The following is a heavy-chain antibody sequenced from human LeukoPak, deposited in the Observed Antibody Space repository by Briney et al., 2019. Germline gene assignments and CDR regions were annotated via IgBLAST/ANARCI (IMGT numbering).Heavy chain of an antibody. CDR3: ARHTTILWFGELADY. CDR2: IYHSGST. Sequence: SETLSLTCTVSGYSISSGYYWGWIRQPPGKGQERIGSIYHSGSTYYNPSLKSRVTISVDTSNNQFSLKVSSVTAADTAVYYCARHTTILWFGELADYWGQGTLVTVSS. J-gene: IGHJ4*02. CDR1: GYSISSGYY. D-gene: IGHD3-10*01. V-gene: IGHV4-38-2*02.